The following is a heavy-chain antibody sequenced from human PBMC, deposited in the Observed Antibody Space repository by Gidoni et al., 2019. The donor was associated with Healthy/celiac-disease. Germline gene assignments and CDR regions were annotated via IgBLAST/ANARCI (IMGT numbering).Heavy chain of an antibody. D-gene: IGHD3-9*01. J-gene: IGHJ6*02. CDR2: SGGT. Sequence: SGGTNYAQKFQGRVTMTRDTSISTAYMELSRLRSDDTAVYYCAVGYYDIFFSYYGMDVWGQGTTVTVSS. CDR3: AVGYYDIFFSYYGMDV. V-gene: IGHV1-2*02.